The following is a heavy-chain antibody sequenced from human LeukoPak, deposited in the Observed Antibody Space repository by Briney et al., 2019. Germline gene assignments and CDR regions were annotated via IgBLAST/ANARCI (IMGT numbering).Heavy chain of an antibody. Sequence: WETLSLTCTVSGGSISSSSYYWGWIRQPPGKGLEWFGSIYYSGSTYYNPSLKSRVTISVDTSKNQFSLKLSSVTAADTAVYYCARVRAPSYFDSWGQGTLVTVSS. J-gene: IGHJ4*02. CDR2: IYYSGST. V-gene: IGHV4-39*07. CDR3: ARVRAPSYFDS. CDR1: GGSISSSSYY.